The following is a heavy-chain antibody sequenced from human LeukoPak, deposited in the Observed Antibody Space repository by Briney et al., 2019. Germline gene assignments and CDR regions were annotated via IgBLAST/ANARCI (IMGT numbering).Heavy chain of an antibody. CDR2: IYPRDGST. D-gene: IGHD5-18*01. V-gene: IGHV1-46*01. CDR3: AREPAYTAMVYSAFDI. CDR1: GYTFTSNY. Sequence: EASVKVSCKASGYTFTSNYIHWVRQAPGQGLEWMGMIYPRDGSTSYAQKFQGRVTVTRDTSTSTVHMELSGLRSEDTAVYYCAREPAYTAMVYSAFDIWGQGTMVTVSS. J-gene: IGHJ3*02.